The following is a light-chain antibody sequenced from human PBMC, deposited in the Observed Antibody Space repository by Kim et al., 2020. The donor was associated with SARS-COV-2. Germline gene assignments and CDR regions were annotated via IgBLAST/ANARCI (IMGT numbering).Light chain of an antibody. Sequence: DILLTQSPATLSLSPGERASLSCRASQNVGSHLAWYQQKPGQAPRLLLYDASNRATGIPARFSGSGSGTDFTLTIRSLEPEDFAVYYCQQRSNWPLTFGGGTKVEIK. CDR2: DAS. CDR1: QNVGSH. CDR3: QQRSNWPLT. V-gene: IGKV3-11*01. J-gene: IGKJ4*01.